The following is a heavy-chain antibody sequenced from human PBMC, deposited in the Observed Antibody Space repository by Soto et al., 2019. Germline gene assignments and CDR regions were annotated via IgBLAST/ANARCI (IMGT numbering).Heavy chain of an antibody. J-gene: IGHJ4*02. CDR1: GYTFSDYY. D-gene: IGHD1-1*01. CDR3: AREPATAKPEGVDF. CDR2: INPNSGGT. Sequence: RASVKVSCKASGYTFSDYYIHCVRQAPGQGLEWMGWINPNSGGTKYAPKFQGGVTMTRDTSITTAYMELSRLRSGDTAVYYCAREPATAKPEGVDFWGQGTLVTVSS. V-gene: IGHV1-2*02.